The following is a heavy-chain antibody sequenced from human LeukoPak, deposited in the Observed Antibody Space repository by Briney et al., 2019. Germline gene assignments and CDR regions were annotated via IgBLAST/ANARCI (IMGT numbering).Heavy chain of an antibody. CDR1: GYTFIGYY. Sequence: ASVKVSCKASGYTFIGYYMHWVRQAPGQGLEWMGWINPNSGGTNYAQKFQGRVTMTRDTSISTAYMELSRLRSDDTAVYYCARGGYYYDSSGYYSSFDYWGQGTLVTVSS. J-gene: IGHJ4*02. D-gene: IGHD3-22*01. V-gene: IGHV1-2*02. CDR2: INPNSGGT. CDR3: ARGGYYYDSSGYYSSFDY.